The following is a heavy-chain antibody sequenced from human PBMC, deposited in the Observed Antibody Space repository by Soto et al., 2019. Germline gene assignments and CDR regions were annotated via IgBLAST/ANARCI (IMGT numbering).Heavy chain of an antibody. J-gene: IGHJ5*02. CDR1: GGSISSSGYN. V-gene: IGHV4-39*01. CDR2: IYYSGST. D-gene: IGHD1-20*01. CDR3: AGDNLKSMFDP. Sequence: PWETLSLTCTVSGGSISSSGYNRGWHRQPPGKGREWMGSIYYSGSTYYNPSLKSRVTISVDTSKNQFSLKLSSVTAADTAVDYCAGDNLKSMFDPWGQGTPGDRLL.